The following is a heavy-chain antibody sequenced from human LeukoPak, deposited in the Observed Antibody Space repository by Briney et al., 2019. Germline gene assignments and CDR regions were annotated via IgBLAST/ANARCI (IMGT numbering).Heavy chain of an antibody. D-gene: IGHD5-24*01. V-gene: IGHV4-59*01. J-gene: IGHJ5*02. CDR3: ARGDVRDWFDP. CDR2: IYYSGST. CDR1: GGSISSYY. Sequence: SETLSLTCTVSGGSISSYYWSWLRQPPGKGLEWIGYIYYSGSTNYNPSLKSRVTISVDTSKNQFSLKLSSVTAADTAVYYCARGDVRDWFDPWGQGTLVTVSS.